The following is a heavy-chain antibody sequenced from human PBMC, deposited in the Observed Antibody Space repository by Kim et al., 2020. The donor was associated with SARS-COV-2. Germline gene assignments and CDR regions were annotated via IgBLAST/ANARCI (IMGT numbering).Heavy chain of an antibody. CDR2: MNPNSGNT. CDR3: ARVVQLRFLWAPSRRNWFDP. J-gene: IGHJ5*02. CDR1: GYTFTSYD. D-gene: IGHD3-3*01. V-gene: IGHV1-8*01. Sequence: ASVKVSCKASGYTFTSYDINWVRQATGQGLEWMGWMNPNSGNTGYAQKFQGRVTMTRNTSISTAYMELSSLRSEDTAVYYCARVVQLRFLWAPSRRNWFDPWGQGTLVTVSS.